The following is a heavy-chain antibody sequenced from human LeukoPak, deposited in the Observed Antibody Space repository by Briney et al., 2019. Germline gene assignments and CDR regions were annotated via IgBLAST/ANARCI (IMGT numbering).Heavy chain of an antibody. CDR3: ARARWLYSRLYYFDY. Sequence: PSETLSLTCTVSGGSISSYYWSWIRQPPGKGLEWIGYIYYSGSTNYNPSLKSRVTISVDTSKNQFSLKLSSVTAADMAVYYCARARWLYSRLYYFDYWGQGTLVTVSS. J-gene: IGHJ4*02. V-gene: IGHV4-59*01. CDR1: GGSISSYY. CDR2: IYYSGST. D-gene: IGHD6-13*01.